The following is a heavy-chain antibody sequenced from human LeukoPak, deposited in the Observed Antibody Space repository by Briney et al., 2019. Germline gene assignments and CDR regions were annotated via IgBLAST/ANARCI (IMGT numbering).Heavy chain of an antibody. Sequence: ASVKVSCKASGYTFTGYYMHWVRQAPGQGLEWMGWINPNSGGTNYAQKFQGRVTMTRDTSISTAYMELSRLRSDDTAVYYYARDLREDCSSTSCYRALVGYWGQGTLVTVSS. V-gene: IGHV1-2*02. J-gene: IGHJ4*02. CDR3: ARDLREDCSSTSCYRALVGY. CDR2: INPNSGGT. CDR1: GYTFTGYY. D-gene: IGHD2-2*02.